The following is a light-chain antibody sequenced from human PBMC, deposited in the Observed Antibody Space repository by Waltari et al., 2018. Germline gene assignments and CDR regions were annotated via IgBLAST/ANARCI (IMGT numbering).Light chain of an antibody. CDR1: SSDVGGYNF. Sequence: QSALTQPASVSGSPGQSITISCSGISSDVGGYNFVSWYQQHPGKAPKLLIFDVSNRPSGVSNPFSGSKSGNTASLTISGLQPEDEADYYCSSYRRSSTYVLLGGGTKLTVL. J-gene: IGLJ2*01. CDR3: SSYRRSSTYVL. V-gene: IGLV2-14*03. CDR2: DVS.